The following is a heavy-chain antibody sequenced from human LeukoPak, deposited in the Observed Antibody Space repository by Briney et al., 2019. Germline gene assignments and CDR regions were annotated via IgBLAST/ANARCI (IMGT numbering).Heavy chain of an antibody. CDR3: ARSIAVAGMSAFDV. J-gene: IGHJ3*01. CDR1: GYSIRISNW. V-gene: IGHV4-28*01. CDR2: IYYSGST. Sequence: SETLSLTCAVSGYSIRISNWWGWIRQPPGKGLEWIGYIYYSGSTYYNPSLKSRVTMSVDTSKNQFSLILSSVTAVETAVYYCARSIAVAGMSAFDVWGQGTMVTVSS. D-gene: IGHD6-19*01.